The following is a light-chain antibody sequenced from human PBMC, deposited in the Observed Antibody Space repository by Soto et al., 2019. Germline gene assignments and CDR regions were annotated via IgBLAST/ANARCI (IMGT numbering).Light chain of an antibody. V-gene: IGLV2-8*01. J-gene: IGLJ2*01. CDR2: QVT. CDR1: SSDIGAYNY. Sequence: QSALTQPPSASGSPGQSVTISCTGTSSDIGAYNYVSWYRQYPDKAPKLLVYQVTKRPSGVPDRFSGSKSDNTAALTVSGLQAEDEAVYYCSSYAGSLVVFGGGTKLTVL. CDR3: SSYAGSLVV.